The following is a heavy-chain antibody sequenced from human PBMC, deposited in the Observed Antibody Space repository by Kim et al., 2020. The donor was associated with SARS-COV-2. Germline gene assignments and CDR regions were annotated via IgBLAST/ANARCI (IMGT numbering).Heavy chain of an antibody. D-gene: IGHD3-22*01. V-gene: IGHV3-30*01. Sequence: SVKGRFTISRDNAKNTLYLQMNSLRAEDTAVYYCARELLAMIGGHWYFDLWGRGTLVTVSS. J-gene: IGHJ2*01. CDR3: ARELLAMIGGHWYFDL.